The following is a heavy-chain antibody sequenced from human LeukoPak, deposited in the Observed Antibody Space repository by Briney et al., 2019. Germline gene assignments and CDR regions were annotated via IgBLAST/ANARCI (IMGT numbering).Heavy chain of an antibody. D-gene: IGHD3-10*01. CDR3: ATSGGDYYYYSLDV. CDR2: IIPIFGTA. J-gene: IGHJ6*03. CDR1: GGTFSSYA. Sequence: ASVKVSCKASGGTFSSYAISWVRQAPGQGLEWMGGIIPIFGTANYAQKFQGRVTITADESTSTTYMELSSLTSEDTAVYYCATSGGDYYYYSLDVWGKGTPVTISS. V-gene: IGHV1-69*13.